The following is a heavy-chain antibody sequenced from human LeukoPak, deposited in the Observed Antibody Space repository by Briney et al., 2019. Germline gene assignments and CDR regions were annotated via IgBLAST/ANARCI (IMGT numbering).Heavy chain of an antibody. CDR1: GYSINSGYH. CDR3: ATSEGGGFFDY. Sequence: PSETLSLTCSVSGYSINSGYHWGWIRQPPGRGLEWIAIMRHTGSTHYNPSLQSRVTISIDTSKNHFSLKLRSVSAADTAIYYCATSEGGGFFDYWGQGTPVTVSS. D-gene: IGHD4-23*01. CDR2: MRHTGST. V-gene: IGHV4-38-2*01. J-gene: IGHJ4*02.